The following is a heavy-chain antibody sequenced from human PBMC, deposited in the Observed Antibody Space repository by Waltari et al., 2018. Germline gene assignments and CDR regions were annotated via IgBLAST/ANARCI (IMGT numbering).Heavy chain of an antibody. D-gene: IGHD1-26*01. CDR3: ARDPTAVEWEPWGPKDFDY. CDR2: ISSSSSTI. CDR1: GFPFSSYS. Sequence: EVQLVESGGGLVQPGGSLRLSCAASGFPFSSYSMNWVRQAPGKGLEWVSYISSSSSTIYYADSVKGRFTISRDNAKNSLYLQMNSLRAEDTAVYYCARDPTAVEWEPWGPKDFDYWGQGTLVTVSS. V-gene: IGHV3-48*04. J-gene: IGHJ4*02.